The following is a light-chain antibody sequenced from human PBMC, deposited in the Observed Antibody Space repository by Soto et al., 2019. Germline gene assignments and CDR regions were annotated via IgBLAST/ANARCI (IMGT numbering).Light chain of an antibody. V-gene: IGKV1-5*03. Sequence: DILLTDCPSTLSASVGDRVTISCRASQSINKWLAWYQHKPGKAPKVLIYEVSSLEIGVPSRFSGSGSGTEFTLTIGGLQPDDFATYYCQQYNSHTCTFGQGTPVEMK. CDR1: QSINKW. J-gene: IGKJ5*01. CDR3: QQYNSHTCT. CDR2: EVS.